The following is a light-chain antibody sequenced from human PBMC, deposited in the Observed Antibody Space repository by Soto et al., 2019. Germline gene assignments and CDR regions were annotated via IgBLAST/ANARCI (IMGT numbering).Light chain of an antibody. CDR3: AAWDDILNGVV. CDR2: SYN. V-gene: IGLV1-44*01. Sequence: QPVLTQPPSVSGAPGQRVTISCTGSSSNIGAGYDVNWYQQIPGTAPKLLIYSYNQRPSGVPDRFSGSKSDTSASLAISVLQSEDEAEYYCAAWDDILNGVVFGGGTKLTVL. J-gene: IGLJ2*01. CDR1: SSNIGAGYD.